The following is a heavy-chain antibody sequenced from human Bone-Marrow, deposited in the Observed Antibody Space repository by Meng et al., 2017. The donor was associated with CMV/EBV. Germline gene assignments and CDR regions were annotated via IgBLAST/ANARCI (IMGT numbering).Heavy chain of an antibody. D-gene: IGHD3-10*01. V-gene: IGHV4-59*01. J-gene: IGHJ4*02. CDR2: IYYSGPT. Sequence: SETLSLTCTVSGDTIKNYYWSWIRQPPGKGLEWIGYIYYSGPTTYNASFKSRVTMSVHTSKTQFSLKLTSATTVDTAVYYCARGSGSYGAVIDYWGQGTRVTGSS. CDR1: GDTIKNYY. CDR3: ARGSGSYGAVIDY.